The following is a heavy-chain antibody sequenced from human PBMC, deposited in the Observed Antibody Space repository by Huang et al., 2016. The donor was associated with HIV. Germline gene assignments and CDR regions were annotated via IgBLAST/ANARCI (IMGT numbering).Heavy chain of an antibody. D-gene: IGHD5-18*01. V-gene: IGHV4-34*02. Sequence: QVRLEQWGGGLVRPSETLSRTCAVYGGSFTNHDWRWVRQSPVKGLEWIGEIRQDGDTNCNPALNSRVHISVDKSKNQFALKVTSGTAADTAIYFGARGRDTAEMDTLDATLDVWDRGTMVIVSS. CDR3: ARGRDTAEMDTLDATLDV. J-gene: IGHJ3*01. CDR2: IRQDGDT. CDR1: GGSFTNHD.